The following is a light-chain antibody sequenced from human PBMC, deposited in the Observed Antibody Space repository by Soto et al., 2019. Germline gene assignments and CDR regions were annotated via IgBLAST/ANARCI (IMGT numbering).Light chain of an antibody. Sequence: IVMPQSPATLSVSPGERATLSCRASQSVSSYLAWYQQKPGQAPRLLIYGASTRATGIPARFSGSGSGTEFSLTISSLQSEDFAVYYCQQYNNWPPWTFGQGTKVDIK. V-gene: IGKV3-15*01. CDR1: QSVSSY. J-gene: IGKJ1*01. CDR3: QQYNNWPPWT. CDR2: GAS.